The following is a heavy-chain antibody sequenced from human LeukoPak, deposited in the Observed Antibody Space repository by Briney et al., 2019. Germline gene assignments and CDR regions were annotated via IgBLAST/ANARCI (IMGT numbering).Heavy chain of an antibody. J-gene: IGHJ3*02. D-gene: IGHD1-26*01. CDR1: GFTFSSHV. CDR3: ARRVTVGNAWGDFDI. V-gene: IGHV3-23*01. Sequence: GGSLRLSCAASGFTFSSHVMNWVRQAPGKGLEWVSTISGSGDRASHADSVKGRFPISRDNSKSTMYLQTDSLRAEDTAVYYCARRVTVGNAWGDFDIWGQGTMVTVS. CDR2: ISGSGDRA.